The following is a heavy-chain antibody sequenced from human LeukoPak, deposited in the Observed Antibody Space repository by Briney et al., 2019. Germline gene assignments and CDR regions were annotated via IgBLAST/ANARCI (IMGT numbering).Heavy chain of an antibody. CDR1: GGSFSGYY. Sequence: SETLSLTCAVYGGSFSGYYWSWIRQPPGKGLEWIGEINHSGSTNYNPSLKSQVTISVDTSKNQFSLKLSSVTAADTAVYYCARADYGGNTAYYFDYWGQGTLVTVSS. V-gene: IGHV4-34*01. D-gene: IGHD4-23*01. CDR3: ARADYGGNTAYYFDY. J-gene: IGHJ4*02. CDR2: INHSGST.